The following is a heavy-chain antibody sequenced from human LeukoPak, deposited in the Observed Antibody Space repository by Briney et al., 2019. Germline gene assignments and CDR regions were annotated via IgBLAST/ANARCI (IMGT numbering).Heavy chain of an antibody. D-gene: IGHD5-12*01. J-gene: IGHJ4*02. CDR3: AKATHSGYARGPNGDY. V-gene: IGHV3-30*02. CDR2: IRYDGSNK. CDR1: GFTFSSYG. Sequence: GGSLRLSCAASGFTFSSYGMHWVRRAPDKGLEWVAFIRYDGSNKDFADSVKGRFTISRDNSKNTLYLQMNSLRTDDTAVYYCAKATHSGYARGPNGDYWGQGTLVIVSS.